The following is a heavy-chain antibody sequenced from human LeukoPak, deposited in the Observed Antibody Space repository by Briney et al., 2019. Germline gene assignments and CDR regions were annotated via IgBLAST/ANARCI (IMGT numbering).Heavy chain of an antibody. CDR1: GGSFSGYY. CDR2: LTYDGTT. Sequence: PSETLSLTCAVHGGSFSGYYWTWIRRPPGKGLEWIGGLTYDGTTHYNPSLKSRITISIDTSKNHFSLNLNSVTAADTAVYYCARGIWSSSSFGYWGQGTLVTVSS. V-gene: IGHV4-34*01. CDR3: ARGIWSSSSFGY. D-gene: IGHD6-6*01. J-gene: IGHJ4*02.